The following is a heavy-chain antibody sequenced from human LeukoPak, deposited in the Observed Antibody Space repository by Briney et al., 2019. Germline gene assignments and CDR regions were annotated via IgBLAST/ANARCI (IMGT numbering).Heavy chain of an antibody. D-gene: IGHD3-16*01. CDR1: GGSFSGYY. Sequence: SETLSLTCAVYGGSFSGYYWSWIRQPPGKGLEWIGEINHSGSTNYNPSLKSRVTISVDTSKNQFSLRLSSVTAADTAVYYCAGRSPITFGGALYWGQGTLVTVSS. CDR2: INHSGST. V-gene: IGHV4-34*01. CDR3: AGRSPITFGGALY. J-gene: IGHJ4*02.